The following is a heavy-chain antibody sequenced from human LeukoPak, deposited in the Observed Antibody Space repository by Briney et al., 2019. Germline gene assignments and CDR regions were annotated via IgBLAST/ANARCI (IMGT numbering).Heavy chain of an antibody. CDR3: ARQTGSGLFILP. Sequence: SETLSLTCTVSGVSISSSNSYWGWIRQPPGKGLEWIGSIYYSGNTYYNASLKSQVSISIDTSKNQFSLRLASVTAADTAVYYCARQTGSGLFILPGGQGTLVTVSS. D-gene: IGHD3/OR15-3a*01. V-gene: IGHV4-39*01. CDR2: IYYSGNT. CDR1: GVSISSSNSY. J-gene: IGHJ4*02.